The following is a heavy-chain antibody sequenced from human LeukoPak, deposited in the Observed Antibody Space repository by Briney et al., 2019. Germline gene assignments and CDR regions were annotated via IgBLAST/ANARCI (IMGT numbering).Heavy chain of an antibody. CDR2: IIPIFGTA. J-gene: IGHJ4*02. Sequence: ASVKVSCKASGGTFSSYAISWVRQAPGQGLEWMGGIIPIFGTANYAQKFQGRVTITADESTSTAYMELSSLRSEDTAVYYCAREPGIAAAGPTAYFDYWGREPWSPSPQ. V-gene: IGHV1-69*13. CDR1: GGTFSSYA. CDR3: AREPGIAAAGPTAYFDY. D-gene: IGHD6-13*01.